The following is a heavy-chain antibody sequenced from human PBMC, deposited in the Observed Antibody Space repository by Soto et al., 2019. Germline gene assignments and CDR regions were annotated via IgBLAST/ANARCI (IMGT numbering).Heavy chain of an antibody. Sequence: QVQLVESGGGVVQPGRSLRLSCAASGFIFSKYGMHWVRQAPGKGLEWVAVISYDGSNKYYAESVKGRFIISRDKSENTLYLQMNSLRAEDTALYYCAKDLGPGKPYYYYAMDVWGQGTTVTVSS. D-gene: IGHD3-10*01. V-gene: IGHV3-30*18. CDR1: GFIFSKYG. CDR2: ISYDGSNK. CDR3: AKDLGPGKPYYYYAMDV. J-gene: IGHJ6*02.